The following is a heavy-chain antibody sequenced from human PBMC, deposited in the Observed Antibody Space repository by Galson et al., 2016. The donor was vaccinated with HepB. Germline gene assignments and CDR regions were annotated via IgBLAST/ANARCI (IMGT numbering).Heavy chain of an antibody. D-gene: IGHD3-10*01. CDR2: IKSKTDCGTT. J-gene: IGHJ6*02. CDR1: GFTSSNAW. CDR3: TTGGGTWALGMDV. Sequence: SMRPSCAGSGFTSSNAWMSWVRQAPGKGLQWVGRIKSKTDCGTTDYAAPVKGRFTISSDDSKNTLYLHMNRVKAEDTAVYYCTTGGGTWALGMDVWGQGTTVTVSS. V-gene: IGHV3-15*01.